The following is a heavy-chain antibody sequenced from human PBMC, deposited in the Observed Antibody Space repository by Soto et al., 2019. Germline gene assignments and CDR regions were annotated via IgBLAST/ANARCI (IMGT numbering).Heavy chain of an antibody. J-gene: IGHJ4*02. CDR2: ICWDDDK. V-gene: IGHV2-5*02. D-gene: IGHD3-10*01. CDR3: THRRWLGELY. CDR1: GFSLSTSGVS. Sequence: QITLKESGPTLVKPTQTLTLTCTFSGFSLSTSGVSVGWFRQPPVKALECLAVICWDDDKRYRPTLQSRLTVTKDTSKNQVVLTMTNMDPVDTATYYFTHRRWLGELYWGQGTLVTVSS.